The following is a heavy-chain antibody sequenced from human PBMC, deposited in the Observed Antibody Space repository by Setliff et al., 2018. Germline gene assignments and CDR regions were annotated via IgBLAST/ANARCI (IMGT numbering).Heavy chain of an antibody. D-gene: IGHD4-17*01. CDR2: IYTDGST. J-gene: IGHJ4*02. Sequence: KASETLSLTCTVSGDSISRAKYYWSWIRQSAGKGLECLGRIYTDGSTKYNPSLNSRVTLLIDTAKNQISLRLSSVTATDTAVHYCARGRLLYVGDSHYFDNWGQGTLVTVS. CDR1: GDSISRAKYY. CDR3: ARGRLLYVGDSHYFDN. V-gene: IGHV4-61*02.